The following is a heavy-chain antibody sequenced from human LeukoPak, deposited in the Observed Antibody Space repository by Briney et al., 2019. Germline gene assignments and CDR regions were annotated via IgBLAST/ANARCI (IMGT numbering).Heavy chain of an antibody. CDR2: IGSSSGYI. J-gene: IGHJ4*02. Sequence: TGGSLRLSCAASGFTFSSYSMNWVRQAPGKGLEWVSFIGSSSGYIYYADSVKGRFTISRDNAKNSLYLQMNSLRAEDTAVYYCTRDRTRGLGYSYSKSGNYFDYWGQGTLVTVSS. V-gene: IGHV3-21*01. D-gene: IGHD5-18*01. CDR1: GFTFSSYS. CDR3: TRDRTRGLGYSYSKSGNYFDY.